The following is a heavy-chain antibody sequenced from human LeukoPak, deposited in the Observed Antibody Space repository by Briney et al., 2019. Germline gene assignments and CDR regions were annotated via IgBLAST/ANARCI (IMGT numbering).Heavy chain of an antibody. Sequence: GGSLRLSCAASGFTFSSYEMNWVRQAPGKGLEWVSYISSSGSTIYYADSVKGRFTISRDNAKNSLYLQMNSLRAEDTAVYYCVELGITMIRGVWGKGTTVTISS. CDR2: ISSSGSTI. V-gene: IGHV3-48*03. D-gene: IGHD3-22*01. CDR1: GFTFSSYE. J-gene: IGHJ6*04. CDR3: VELGITMIRGV.